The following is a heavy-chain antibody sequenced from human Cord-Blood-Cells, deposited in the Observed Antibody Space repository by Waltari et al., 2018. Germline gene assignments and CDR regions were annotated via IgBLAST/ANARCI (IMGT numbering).Heavy chain of an antibody. CDR1: GDSVSSNSAA. CDR3: ARGGKGGTAGAFDI. V-gene: IGHV6-1*01. CDR2: TYYRSKWYN. J-gene: IGHJ3*02. Sequence: QVQLQQSGPGLVKPSQTLSLTCAIPGDSVSSNSAAWNWIRQAPSRGLEWLGRTYYRSKWYNDYAVSVKSRITITPDTSKTQFSLPLHSGTPEDTAVYYCARGGKGGTAGAFDIWGQGTMVTVSS. D-gene: IGHD3-16*01.